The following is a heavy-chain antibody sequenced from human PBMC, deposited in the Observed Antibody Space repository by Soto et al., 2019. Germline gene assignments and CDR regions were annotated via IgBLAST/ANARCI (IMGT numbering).Heavy chain of an antibody. J-gene: IGHJ6*03. CDR2: INHSGST. D-gene: IGHD2-15*01. CDR3: ARVAAATPYYYYYYMDV. CDR1: GGSFSGYY. V-gene: IGHV4-34*01. Sequence: QVQLQQWGAGLLKPSETLSLTCAVYGGSFSGYYWSWIRQPPGKGLEWIGEINHSGSTNYNPSLKSRGTISVDTSKNQFSLKLSSVTAADTAVYYCARVAAATPYYYYYYMDVWGKGTTVTVSS.